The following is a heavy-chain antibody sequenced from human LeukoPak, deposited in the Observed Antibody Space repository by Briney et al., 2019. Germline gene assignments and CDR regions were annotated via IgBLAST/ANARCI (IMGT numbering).Heavy chain of an antibody. V-gene: IGHV1-18*01. CDR3: ARAPPGLIYGPGDY. J-gene: IGHJ4*02. CDR2: ISASNGDT. CDR1: GYTFTSYG. Sequence: ASVKVSFKASGYTFTSYGITWVRRAPGQGLEWVGWISASNGDTTYAQKLQDRVTMTTDTFTSTAYMELRSLRSDDTAVYYCARAPPGLIYGPGDYWGQGTLVTVSS. D-gene: IGHD3-3*02.